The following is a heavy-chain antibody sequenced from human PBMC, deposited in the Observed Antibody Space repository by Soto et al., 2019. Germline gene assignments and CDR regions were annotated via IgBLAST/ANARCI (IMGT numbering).Heavy chain of an antibody. CDR2: ISGGGGST. J-gene: IGHJ4*02. CDR3: AKTETFNGYYNAFDY. D-gene: IGHD3-9*01. Sequence: GGSLRLPCAASGFSFAGYALTWVRLAPGKGLEWVASISGGGGSTYYTDSVKGRFSISRDNSNRVVYLQMGSLTAGDTAVYYCAKTETFNGYYNAFDYWGQGTRVTVSS. V-gene: IGHV3-23*01. CDR1: GFSFAGYA.